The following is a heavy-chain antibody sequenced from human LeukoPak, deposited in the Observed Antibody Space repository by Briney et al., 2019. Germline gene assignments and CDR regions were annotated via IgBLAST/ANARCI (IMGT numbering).Heavy chain of an antibody. D-gene: IGHD3-22*01. CDR1: GYTFTSYA. V-gene: IGHV1-3*01. Sequence: ASVTVSCKASGYTFTSYAMHWVRQAPGRRLEWMGWINAGNGNTKYSQKFQGRVTITRDTSASTAYMELSSLRSEDTAVYYCAKDQKRYYYDSSGYPEDYWGQGTLVTVSS. CDR2: INAGNGNT. J-gene: IGHJ4*02. CDR3: AKDQKRYYYDSSGYPEDY.